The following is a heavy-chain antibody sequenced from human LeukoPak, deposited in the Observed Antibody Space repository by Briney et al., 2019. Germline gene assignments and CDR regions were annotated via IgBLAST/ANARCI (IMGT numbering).Heavy chain of an antibody. D-gene: IGHD1-26*01. CDR3: ARSTGGSYYH. J-gene: IGHJ5*02. Sequence: GGSLRLSCVVSGFTFSTHAMTWVRQAPGKGLVWVSRINTDGSSTRYADSVKGRFTISRDNAKNTLYLQMNSLRAEDTAVYYCARSTGGSYYHWGQGTLVTVSS. V-gene: IGHV3-74*01. CDR1: GFTFSTHA. CDR2: INTDGSST.